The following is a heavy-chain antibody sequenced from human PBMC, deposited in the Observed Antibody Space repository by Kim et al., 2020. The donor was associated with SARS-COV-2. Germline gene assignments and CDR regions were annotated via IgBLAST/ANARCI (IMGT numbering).Heavy chain of an antibody. V-gene: IGHV3-7*03. CDR1: GFTFSSYW. D-gene: IGHD3-10*01. J-gene: IGHJ3*02. Sequence: GGSLRLSCAASGFTFSSYWMSWFRQAPGKGLEWVANIKQDGSEKYYVDSVKGRFTISRDNAKNSLYLQMNSLRAEDTAVYYCARDPIWFGEFHDAFDIWGQGTMVTVSS. CDR2: IKQDGSEK. CDR3: ARDPIWFGEFHDAFDI.